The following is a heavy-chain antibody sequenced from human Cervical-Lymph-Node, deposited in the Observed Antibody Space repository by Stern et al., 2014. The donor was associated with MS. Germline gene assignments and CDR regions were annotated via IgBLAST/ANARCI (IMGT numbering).Heavy chain of an antibody. Sequence: VQLVESGPGLVKPSETLSLTCSVSGGSIRGFSWGWIRQPPGKGLEGIGYIHFSGTTTYHPSLTSRVRLSEETTEHQFLPNVKSATAADTAVYDCARADVGSFCSGGNCLHRSVWFGPWGQGTLVTVSS. CDR1: GGSIRGFS. D-gene: IGHD2-15*01. J-gene: IGHJ5*02. CDR3: ARADVGSFCSGGNCLHRSVWFGP. CDR2: IHFSGTT. V-gene: IGHV4-59*01.